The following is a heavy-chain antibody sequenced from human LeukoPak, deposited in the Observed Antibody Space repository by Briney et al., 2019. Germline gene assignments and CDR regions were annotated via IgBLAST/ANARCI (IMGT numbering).Heavy chain of an antibody. CDR2: IYYSGST. V-gene: IGHV4-39*01. Sequence: SETLSLTCTVSGGSISSSSYYWGWIRQPPGKGLEWIGSIYYSGSTYYNPSLKSRVTISVDTSKNQFSLKLSSVTAADTAVYYCARTLGRGSADYWGQGTLVTVSS. D-gene: IGHD3-10*01. CDR1: GGSISSSSYY. CDR3: ARTLGRGSADY. J-gene: IGHJ4*02.